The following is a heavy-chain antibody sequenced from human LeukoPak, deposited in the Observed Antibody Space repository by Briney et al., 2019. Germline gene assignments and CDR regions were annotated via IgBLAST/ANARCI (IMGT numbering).Heavy chain of an antibody. Sequence: GGSLRLSCAASGFIFSRYTMNWVRQAPGKGLEWVSSIMPNGDYIYYADSMKGRFTISRDNAKNSLYLEMNSLRAEDTAVYYCAKDRYGNGQTFDSWGQGTLVTVSS. D-gene: IGHD3-16*02. J-gene: IGHJ4*02. CDR3: AKDRYGNGQTFDS. V-gene: IGHV3-21*01. CDR1: GFIFSRYT. CDR2: IMPNGDYI.